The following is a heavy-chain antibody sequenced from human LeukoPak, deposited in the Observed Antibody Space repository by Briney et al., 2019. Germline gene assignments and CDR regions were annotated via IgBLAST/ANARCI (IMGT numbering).Heavy chain of an antibody. J-gene: IGHJ4*02. V-gene: IGHV3-30*02. CDR1: GFSFSDYG. CDR2: IRKDGINT. CDR3: AKDRAGNSWNFDY. Sequence: PGGPLRLSCAASGFSFSDYGMHWVRQAPGKGLEGVSFIRKDGINTNYVDSVKGRFTISRDTSNKMVYLQMNSLRTEDMAVYYCAKDRAGNSWNFDYWGQGILVAVSS. D-gene: IGHD6-13*01.